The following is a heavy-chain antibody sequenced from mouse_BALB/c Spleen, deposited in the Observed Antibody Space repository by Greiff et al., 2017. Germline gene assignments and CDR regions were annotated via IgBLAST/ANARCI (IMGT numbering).Heavy chain of an antibody. CDR1: GFTFSDYY. V-gene: IGHV5-6-5*01. CDR2: ISSGGRT. CDR3: ARVPLQYYLDY. Sequence: EVQLVESGGGLVKPGGSLKLSCAASGFTFSDYYMYWVRQTPEKRLEWVASISSGGRTYYPDSVKGRFTISRDNARNILYLQMSSLRSEDTSMYYCARVPLQYYLDYWGQGTTLTVSS. D-gene: IGHD2-10*01. J-gene: IGHJ2*01.